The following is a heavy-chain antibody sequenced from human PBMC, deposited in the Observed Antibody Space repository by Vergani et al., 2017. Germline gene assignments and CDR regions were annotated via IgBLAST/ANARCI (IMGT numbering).Heavy chain of an antibody. Sequence: LQLQESGPGLMKPSETLSLTCTVSGGSVDNRDYYWGWIRRPPGKGLEWIGSFSKGGTTSLHPSVKSRFAISSDTAKNRFSLKLTSVSAADTAVYYCAGSSCGGDCYEFDYWGQGILVTVSS. V-gene: IGHV4-39*01. CDR2: FSKGGTT. D-gene: IGHD2-21*02. CDR3: AGSSCGGDCYEFDY. J-gene: IGHJ4*02. CDR1: GGSVDNRDYY.